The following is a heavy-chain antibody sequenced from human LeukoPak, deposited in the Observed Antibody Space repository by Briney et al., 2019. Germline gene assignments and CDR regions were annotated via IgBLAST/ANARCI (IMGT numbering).Heavy chain of an antibody. D-gene: IGHD6-6*01. Sequence: GGSLRLSCAASGFTFSSYAMSWVRQAPGKGLEWVSAISGSGGSTYYADSVKGRFTISRDNSKNTLYLQMNSLRAEDTAVYYCAKTGLIRAYSSSHFDYWGQGTLVTVSS. J-gene: IGHJ4*02. V-gene: IGHV3-23*01. CDR2: ISGSGGST. CDR1: GFTFSSYA. CDR3: AKTGLIRAYSSSHFDY.